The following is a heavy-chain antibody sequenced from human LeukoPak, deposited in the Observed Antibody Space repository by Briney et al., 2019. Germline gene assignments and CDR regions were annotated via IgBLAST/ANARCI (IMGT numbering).Heavy chain of an antibody. Sequence: PGGSLRLSCAASGFTFSSYSMSWVRQPPGKGLEWVSGINRNGGSTDYADSVEGRFTISRDNAKNSHFLQMNSLRVEDTALYYCARGFRNGPFDCWGQGTLVTVSS. CDR3: ARGFRNGPFDC. V-gene: IGHV3-20*04. CDR2: INRNGGST. J-gene: IGHJ4*02. D-gene: IGHD2-8*01. CDR1: GFTFSSYS.